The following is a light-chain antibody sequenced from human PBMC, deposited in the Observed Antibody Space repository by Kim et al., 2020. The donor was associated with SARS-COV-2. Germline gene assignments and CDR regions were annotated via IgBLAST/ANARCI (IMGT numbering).Light chain of an antibody. CDR2: GNS. J-gene: IGLJ2*01. Sequence: QSVLTQPPSVSGAPGQRVTISCTGSSSNIGAGYDVHWYQQLPGTAPKILIYGNSNRPSGVPDRFSGSKSGTSASLAITGLQAEDEADYYCQSYDSSLSCVVFGGGTKLTVL. V-gene: IGLV1-40*01. CDR1: SSNIGAGYD. CDR3: QSYDSSLSCVV.